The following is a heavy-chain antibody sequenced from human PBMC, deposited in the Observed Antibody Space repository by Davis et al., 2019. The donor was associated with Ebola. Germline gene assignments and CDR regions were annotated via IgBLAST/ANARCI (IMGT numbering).Heavy chain of an antibody. Sequence: GESLKISCTDSVITFSSYAMTWVRQAPGKGLEWVSAISGSGGSTYYADSVKGRFTISRDNSKNTLYLQMNSLRAEDTAVYYCAKDLGNTIFGVVIKDYYYYGMDVWGKGTTVTVSS. CDR3: AKDLGNTIFGVVIKDYYYYGMDV. J-gene: IGHJ6*04. CDR1: VITFSSYA. CDR2: ISGSGGST. D-gene: IGHD3-3*01. V-gene: IGHV3-23*01.